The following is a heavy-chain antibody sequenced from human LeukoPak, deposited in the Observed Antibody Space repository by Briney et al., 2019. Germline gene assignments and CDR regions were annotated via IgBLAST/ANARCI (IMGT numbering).Heavy chain of an antibody. V-gene: IGHV3-30*02. Sequence: GGSLRLSCAASGFTFSTYGMHWVRQAPGKGLEWVAFLRYDGSYKDYADSVKGRFTISRDNSKNTVYLQMNSLRAEDTAIYYCAKVPDDFWSGFDYWGRGTLVTVSS. CDR2: LRYDGSYK. CDR1: GFTFSTYG. D-gene: IGHD3-3*01. CDR3: AKVPDDFWSGFDY. J-gene: IGHJ4*02.